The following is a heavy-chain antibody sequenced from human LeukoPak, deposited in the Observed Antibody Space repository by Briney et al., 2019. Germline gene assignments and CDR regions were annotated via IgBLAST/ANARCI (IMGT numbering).Heavy chain of an antibody. CDR1: GFTFSNSA. D-gene: IGHD2-2*01. V-gene: IGHV3-23*01. CDR3: AKGKVVGYSTFDY. J-gene: IGHJ4*02. CDR2: FTRNDETT. Sequence: PGGSLRLSCAASGFTFSNSAMSWVRQAPGKGLEWVSAFTRNDETTSYADSVKGRFTISRDNSRDTLYLQMNSLTAEDTAVYYCAKGKVVGYSTFDYWGQGTLVTVSP.